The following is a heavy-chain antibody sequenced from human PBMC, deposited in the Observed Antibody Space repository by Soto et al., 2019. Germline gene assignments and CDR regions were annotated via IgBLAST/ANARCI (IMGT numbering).Heavy chain of an antibody. CDR3: ARHFEYRAIY. Sequence: QLQLQESGPGLVKPSETLSLTCTVSGGSISSSSYYWGWIRQPPGKGLEWIGSIYYSGSTYYNPSLKSRVTIAVDTSKNQFSLKLSSVTAADTAVYYCARHFEYRAIYWGQGTLVTVSS. CDR2: IYYSGST. D-gene: IGHD2-2*01. V-gene: IGHV4-39*01. CDR1: GGSISSSSYY. J-gene: IGHJ4*02.